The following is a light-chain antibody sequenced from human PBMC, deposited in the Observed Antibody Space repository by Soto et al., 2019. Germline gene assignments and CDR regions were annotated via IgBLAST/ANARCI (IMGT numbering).Light chain of an antibody. V-gene: IGLV1-51*01. CDR1: SSNIGNNF. Sequence: QSVLAQPPSVSAAAGQKVTISCSGSSSNIGNNFVSWYQQLPGTAPKLLIYDSNKRPSGIPDRFSGSKSGTSATLGITGLQTGDEADYYCGTWDSSLSAGLFGGGTKVTVL. J-gene: IGLJ3*02. CDR2: DSN. CDR3: GTWDSSLSAGL.